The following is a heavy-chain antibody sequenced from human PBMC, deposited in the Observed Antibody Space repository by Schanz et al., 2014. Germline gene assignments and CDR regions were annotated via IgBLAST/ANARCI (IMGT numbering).Heavy chain of an antibody. Sequence: QVHLMQSGAEAKKPGASVKVSCKASGYTFTNHYLHWVRQAPGQGLEWMGRISPSSGGTNYAQNFQGRVTMTKDTSINTVYMELSTLTSDDTAVYYCARESVSRTRLFDPWGQGTLVTVSS. V-gene: IGHV1-2*06. CDR1: GYTFTNHY. D-gene: IGHD3-3*01. CDR2: ISPSSGGT. J-gene: IGHJ5*02. CDR3: ARESVSRTRLFDP.